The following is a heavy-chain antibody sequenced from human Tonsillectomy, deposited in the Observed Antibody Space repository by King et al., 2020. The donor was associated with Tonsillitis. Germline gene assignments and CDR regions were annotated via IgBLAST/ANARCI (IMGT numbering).Heavy chain of an antibody. CDR2: ISWHIGSI. Sequence: VQLVESGGGLVQSGRSLRLSCAASGFTFDDYAMHWVRQAPGKGLEWGSGISWHIGSIDYAYSVKGRFTISRDNAKNSLFLQMHSLRPEDTAFYYCVKDSGVAPIWYFDLWGRGTLVTVSS. CDR1: GFTFDDYA. V-gene: IGHV3-9*01. CDR3: VKDSGVAPIWYFDL. J-gene: IGHJ2*01. D-gene: IGHD2-15*01.